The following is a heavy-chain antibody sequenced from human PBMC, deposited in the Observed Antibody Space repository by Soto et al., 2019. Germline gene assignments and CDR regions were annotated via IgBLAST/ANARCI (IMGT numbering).Heavy chain of an antibody. Sequence: PSETLSLTCSLYSGSLSGYYWSLIRQPPGKGLEWIGEISPSGTTNYSPSLKSRVSISVDTSKNQFSLNLTSLTAADTAVYYCARAPKVSGSAQTRPEFWGEGSLVTVSS. CDR3: ARAPKVSGSAQTRPEF. J-gene: IGHJ4*02. V-gene: IGHV4-34*01. CDR2: ISPSGTT. CDR1: SGSLSGYY. D-gene: IGHD6-6*01.